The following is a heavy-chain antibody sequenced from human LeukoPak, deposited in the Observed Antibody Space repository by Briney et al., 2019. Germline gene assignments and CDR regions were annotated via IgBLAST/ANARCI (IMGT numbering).Heavy chain of an antibody. J-gene: IGHJ4*02. D-gene: IGHD3-3*01. CDR3: AKGAYHDD. Sequence: GGTLRLSCAASGISFSSHGMNWVRQAPGKGLEWVSTISGNGGDTYYADSVKGRFTISRDNSKNTLYLQMNSLRADDTAIYYCAKGAYHDDWGQGTLVTVSS. V-gene: IGHV3-23*01. CDR2: ISGNGGDT. CDR1: GISFSSHG.